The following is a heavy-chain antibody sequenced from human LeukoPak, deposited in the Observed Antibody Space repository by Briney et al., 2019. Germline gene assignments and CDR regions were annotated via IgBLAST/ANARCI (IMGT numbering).Heavy chain of an antibody. Sequence: ASVTLCFKASGYTFTDYYMHWVRQAPGQGLEWMGWINPNSGGTNFAQKFQGRVAMTRDTSISTAYMELGSLRSDDTAVYYCARARWQLVPYFDSWGQGTLVTVS. V-gene: IGHV1-2*02. CDR2: INPNSGGT. J-gene: IGHJ4*02. CDR1: GYTFTDYY. CDR3: ARARWQLVPYFDS. D-gene: IGHD6-6*01.